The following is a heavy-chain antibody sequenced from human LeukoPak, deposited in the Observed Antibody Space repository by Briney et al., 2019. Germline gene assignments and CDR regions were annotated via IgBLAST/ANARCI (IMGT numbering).Heavy chain of an antibody. CDR2: INPSGGST. J-gene: IGHJ3*02. CDR1: GYTFTSYY. CDR3: ARDQGYDYDAFDI. Sequence: ASVKVSCKASGYTFTSYYMHWVRQAPGQGLEWMGIINPSGGSTSYAQKFQGRVTMTRDASISTAYMELSRLRSDDTAVYYCARDQGYDYDAFDIWGQGTMVTVSS. V-gene: IGHV1-46*01. D-gene: IGHD5-12*01.